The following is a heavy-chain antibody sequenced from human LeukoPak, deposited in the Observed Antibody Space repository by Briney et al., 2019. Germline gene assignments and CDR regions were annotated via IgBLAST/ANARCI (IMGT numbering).Heavy chain of an antibody. CDR2: INPNSGGT. CDR1: GYTFTDYG. V-gene: IGHV1-2*06. CDR3: ARDRAWDMDV. D-gene: IGHD3-10*01. Sequence: ASVKVSCKTSGYTFTDYGVSWVRQAPGQGLEWMGRINPNSGGTNYAQKFQGRVTMTRDTSISTAYMELSRLRSDDTAVYYCARDRAWDMDVWGKGTTVTVSS. J-gene: IGHJ6*03.